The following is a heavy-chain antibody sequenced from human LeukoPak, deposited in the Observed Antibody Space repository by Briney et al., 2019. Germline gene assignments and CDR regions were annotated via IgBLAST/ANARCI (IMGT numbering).Heavy chain of an antibody. CDR3: ARFPMGEGSYPFDY. CDR1: GYTFTGYY. CDR2: INPNSGGT. V-gene: IGHV1-2*02. Sequence: ASVKVSCKASGYTFTGYYMHWVRQAPGQGLEWMGWINPNSGGTNYAQKFQGRVTMTRDTSISTAYMELSRLRSDDTAVYYCARFPMGEGSYPFDYWGQGTLVTVSS. J-gene: IGHJ4*02. D-gene: IGHD1-26*01.